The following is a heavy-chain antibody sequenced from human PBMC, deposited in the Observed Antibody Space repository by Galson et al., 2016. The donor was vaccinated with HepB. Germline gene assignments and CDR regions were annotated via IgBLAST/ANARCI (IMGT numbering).Heavy chain of an antibody. V-gene: IGHV4-34*01. CDR2: INHSGST. CDR3: ARAAALRFFLKYGMDV. Sequence: ETLSLTCAVSGGSFSGYHWTWIRQPPGKGLEWIGEINHSGSTNYDPSLKSRVTISIDTSKNQFSLRLSSVTAADTAVYYCARAAALRFFLKYGMDVWGQGTTVTVSS. J-gene: IGHJ6*02. D-gene: IGHD3-3*01. CDR1: GGSFSGYH.